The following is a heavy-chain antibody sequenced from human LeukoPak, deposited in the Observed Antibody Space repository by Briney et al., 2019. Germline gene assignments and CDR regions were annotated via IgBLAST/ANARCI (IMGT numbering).Heavy chain of an antibody. CDR3: GKNRYSGSLSPFDI. Sequence: GGSLKLSCAASGFTFSSYGMHWVRQAPGKGLEWVSAISGGGGNTYYADSVKGRFTISRDNSKNTLYLQMNSLRAEDTAVYYCGKNRYSGSLSPFDIWGQGTMVTVSS. CDR1: GFTFSSYG. J-gene: IGHJ3*02. CDR2: ISGGGGNT. D-gene: IGHD1-26*01. V-gene: IGHV3-23*01.